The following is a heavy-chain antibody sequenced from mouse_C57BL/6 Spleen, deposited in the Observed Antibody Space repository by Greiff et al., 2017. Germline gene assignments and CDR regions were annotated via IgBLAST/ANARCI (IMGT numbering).Heavy chain of an antibody. CDR2: IFPGSGST. J-gene: IGHJ2*01. D-gene: IGHD1-1*01. Sequence: VQLQQSGPELVKPGASVKISCKASGYTFTDYYINWVKQRPGQGLEWIGWIFPGSGSTYYNEKFKGKATLTVDRSSSTDYMLLSSLTSEDSAVFFCARADYYGSSYTYYYDDWGQGTTLTVSS. V-gene: IGHV1-75*01. CDR1: GYTFTDYY. CDR3: ARADYYGSSYTYYYDD.